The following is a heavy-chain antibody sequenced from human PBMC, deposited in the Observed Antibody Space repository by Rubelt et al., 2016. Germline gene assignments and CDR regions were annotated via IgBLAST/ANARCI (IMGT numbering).Heavy chain of an antibody. CDR1: GFNFSNYG. V-gene: IGHV3-64*07. D-gene: IGHD2-21*01. Sequence: GGGVVQPGRSLRLSCAASGFNFSNYGMHWVRQAPGKGLEYVSGISSNGGSTYHADSVKGRFTISRDNSKNTLYLQMGSLRAEDMAVYYCARGCLELLFRGAGTDYWGQGNLVTVSS. J-gene: IGHJ4*02. CDR2: ISSNGGST. CDR3: ARGCLELLFRGAGTDY.